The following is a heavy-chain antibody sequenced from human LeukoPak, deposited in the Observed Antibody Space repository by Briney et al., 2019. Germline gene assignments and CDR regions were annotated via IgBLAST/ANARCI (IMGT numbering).Heavy chain of an antibody. CDR2: TYYRSKWYN. CDR1: GDSVSSNSAA. V-gene: IGHV6-1*01. Sequence: SQTLSLTCAISGDSVSSNSAAWNWIGQSPSRGLEWLGRTYYRSKWYNDYAVSVKSRITITPDTSKNHFSLQLNSVTPEDTAVYYCAREMGATNPQLGYWGQGTLVTVSS. CDR3: AREMGATNPQLGY. J-gene: IGHJ4*02. D-gene: IGHD1-26*01.